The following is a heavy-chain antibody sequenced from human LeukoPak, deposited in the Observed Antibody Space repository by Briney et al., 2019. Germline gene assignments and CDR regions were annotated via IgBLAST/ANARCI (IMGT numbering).Heavy chain of an antibody. V-gene: IGHV5-51*01. CDR1: GYSFTSYW. J-gene: IGHJ4*02. CDR2: TYPGDSDT. CDR3: ASGDYDFWSGYYNYYFDY. Sequence: GESLKISCKGSGYSFTSYWIAWVRQMPGKGLEWMGITYPGDSDTRYSPSFQGQVTISADKSISTAYLQWSSLKASDTAMYYCASGDYDFWSGYYNYYFDYWGQGTLVTVSS. D-gene: IGHD3-3*01.